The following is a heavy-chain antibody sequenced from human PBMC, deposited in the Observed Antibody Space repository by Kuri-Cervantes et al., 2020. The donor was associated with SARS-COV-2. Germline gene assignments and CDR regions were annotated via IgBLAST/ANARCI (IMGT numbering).Heavy chain of an antibody. V-gene: IGHV3-30*03. CDR3: ARDPDYYDSSGYYGGFDY. Sequence: GESLKISCAASGFTFSSYSMNWVRQAPGKGLEWVAVISYDGSNKYYADSVKGRFTISRDNSKNTLYLQMNSLRAEDTAVYYCARDPDYYDSSGYYGGFDYWGQGTLVTVSS. D-gene: IGHD3-22*01. CDR1: GFTFSSYS. CDR2: ISYDGSNK. J-gene: IGHJ4*02.